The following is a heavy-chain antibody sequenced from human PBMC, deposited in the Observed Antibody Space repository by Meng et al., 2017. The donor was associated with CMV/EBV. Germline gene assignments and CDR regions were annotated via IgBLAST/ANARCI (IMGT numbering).Heavy chain of an antibody. J-gene: IGHJ4*02. Sequence: QLQLQQWGAGRLKPSETLSLTCAVYGGSFSGYYWSWIRQPPGKGLEWIGEINHSGSTNYNPSLKSRVTISVDTSKNQFSLKLSSVTAADTAVYYCARVWDSGWDYWGQGTLVTVSS. D-gene: IGHD3-22*01. CDR1: GGSFSGYY. CDR2: INHSGST. V-gene: IGHV4-34*01. CDR3: ARVWDSGWDY.